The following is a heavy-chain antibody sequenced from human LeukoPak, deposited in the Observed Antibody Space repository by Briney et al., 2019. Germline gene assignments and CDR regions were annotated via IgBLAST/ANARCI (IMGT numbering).Heavy chain of an antibody. V-gene: IGHV3-30*02. CDR3: AEDQKLQPFHY. D-gene: IGHD2-15*01. CDR1: GFTFSSYT. Sequence: GGSLRLSCAASGFTFSSYTMNWVRQAPGKGLEWVAFIQFDGSDKFYADSVKGRFTISRDNSKNTLYLQMNSLRPEDTSVYYCAEDQKLQPFHYWGQGTLVTVSS. J-gene: IGHJ4*02. CDR2: IQFDGSDK.